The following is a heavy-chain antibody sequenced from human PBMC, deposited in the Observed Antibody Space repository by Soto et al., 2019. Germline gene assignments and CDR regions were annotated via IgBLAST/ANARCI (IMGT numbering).Heavy chain of an antibody. CDR3: TYRSSQDYYYYGMDV. D-gene: IGHD6-6*01. J-gene: IGHJ6*02. CDR2: IRGKAYGGTT. Sequence: LRLSCTASGFTFGDYAMSWFRQAPGEGLEWVGFIRGKAYGGTTEYAASVKGRFTISRDDSKSIAYLQMNSLKTEDTAVYYCTYRSSQDYYYYGMDVWGQGTTVTVSS. V-gene: IGHV3-49*03. CDR1: GFTFGDYA.